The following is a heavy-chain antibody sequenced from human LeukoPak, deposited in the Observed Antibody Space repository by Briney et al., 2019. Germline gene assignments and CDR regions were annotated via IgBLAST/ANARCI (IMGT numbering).Heavy chain of an antibody. J-gene: IGHJ4*02. CDR1: GFPFSGYW. CDR2: IKEDGSEA. Sequence: GGSLRLSCAASGFPFSGYWMTWVRQAPGRGLEWVATIKEDGSEAYFGDSVKGRFTISRDNSKNTLYLQMNSLRAEDTAVYYCAKDTGSSSWYGFDYFDYWGQGTLVTVSS. V-gene: IGHV3-7*05. D-gene: IGHD6-13*01. CDR3: AKDTGSSSWYGFDYFDY.